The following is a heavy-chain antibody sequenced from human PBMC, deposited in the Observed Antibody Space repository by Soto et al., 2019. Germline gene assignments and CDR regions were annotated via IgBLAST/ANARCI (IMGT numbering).Heavy chain of an antibody. CDR3: ASAFGSSGYR. CDR1: SGSISSGGYS. CDR2: IYHSGST. D-gene: IGHD3-22*01. V-gene: IGHV4-30-2*01. J-gene: IGHJ4*02. Sequence: QLQLQESGSGLVKPSQTLSLTCAVSSGSISSGGYSWRWIRQPPGKGLEWIGYIYHSGSTYYNPSLKSRVTISVDRSKNQFSLKLSSVTAADTAVYYCASAFGSSGYRWGQGTLVTVSS.